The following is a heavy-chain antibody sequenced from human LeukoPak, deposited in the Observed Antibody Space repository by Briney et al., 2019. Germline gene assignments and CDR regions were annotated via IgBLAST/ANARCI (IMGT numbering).Heavy chain of an antibody. D-gene: IGHD1-7*01. J-gene: IGHJ4*02. V-gene: IGHV3-23*01. Sequence: GGSLRLSCAASGFTFSSYAMSWVRQAPGKGLEWVSAISGSGGSTYYADSVKGRFTISRDDSKNTLYLQMNSLRAEDTAVYYCAKAGNWNYREYFDYWGQGTLVTVSS. CDR2: ISGSGGST. CDR3: AKAGNWNYREYFDY. CDR1: GFTFSSYA.